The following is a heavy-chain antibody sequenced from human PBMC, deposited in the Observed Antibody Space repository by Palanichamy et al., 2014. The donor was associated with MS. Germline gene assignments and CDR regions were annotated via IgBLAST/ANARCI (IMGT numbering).Heavy chain of an antibody. CDR3: ARAHDSRWHSFDY. Sequence: QVQLMESGGGVVQPGRSLRLSCAASKFTFTTYAMHWVRQTPGKGLEWVTVISWDGNSKYYTDSVKGRFSISRDNSKNTLYLQMNSLRAEDTAVYYCARAHDSRWHSFDYWGQGTLVSVSS. V-gene: IGHV3-30-3*01. CDR1: KFTFTTYA. CDR2: ISWDGNSK. D-gene: IGHD3-22*01. J-gene: IGHJ4*02.